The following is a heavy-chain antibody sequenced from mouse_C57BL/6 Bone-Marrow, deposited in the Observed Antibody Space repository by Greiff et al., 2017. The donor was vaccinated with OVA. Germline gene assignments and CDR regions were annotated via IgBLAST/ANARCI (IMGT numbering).Heavy chain of an antibody. J-gene: IGHJ3*01. D-gene: IGHD2-3*01. V-gene: IGHV5-6*01. CDR3: ARLRDGYLFAY. CDR2: ISSGGSYT. Sequence: EVKLQESGGDLVKPGGSLKLSCAASGFTFSSYGMSWVRQTPDKRLEWVAAISSGGSYTYYPDSVKGRFTISRDNAKNTLYLQMSSLKSEDTAMYYCARLRDGYLFAYWGQGTLVTVSA. CDR1: GFTFSSYG.